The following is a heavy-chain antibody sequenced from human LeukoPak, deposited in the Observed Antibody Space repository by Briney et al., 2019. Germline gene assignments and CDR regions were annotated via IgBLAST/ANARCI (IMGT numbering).Heavy chain of an antibody. J-gene: IGHJ4*02. CDR2: INHSGST. D-gene: IGHD4-17*01. CDR1: GGSFRGNY. CDR3: ARGRGTTVTIFDY. V-gene: IGHV4-34*01. Sequence: SETLSLTCAVHGGSFRGNYWCWIRNPPRKGLGWVGEINHSGSTNYNPSLKSRVTISVDTSKNQFSLKLSSVTAADTAVYYCARGRGTTVTIFDYWGQGTLVTVSS.